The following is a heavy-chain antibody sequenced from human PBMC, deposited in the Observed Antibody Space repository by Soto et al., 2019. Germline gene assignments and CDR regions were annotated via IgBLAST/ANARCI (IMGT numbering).Heavy chain of an antibody. CDR3: ASGGVATILTKIAAAGHLYYFDY. Sequence: GGSLRLSCAASGFTFSSYAMHWVRQAPGKGLEWVAVISYDGSNKYYADSVKGRFTISRDNSKNTLYLQMNSLRAEDTAVYYCASGGVATILTKIAAAGHLYYFDYWGQGTLVTVSS. CDR2: ISYDGSNK. CDR1: GFTFSSYA. D-gene: IGHD6-13*01. V-gene: IGHV3-30-3*01. J-gene: IGHJ4*02.